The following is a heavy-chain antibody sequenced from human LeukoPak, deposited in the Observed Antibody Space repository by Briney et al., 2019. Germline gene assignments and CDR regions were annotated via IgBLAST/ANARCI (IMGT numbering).Heavy chain of an antibody. Sequence: GGSLRLSCAASGFTFSSYGMHWVRQAPGKGLEWVGRIKGRTDGGATDYAAPVKGRFTISRDDSKNTLYLQMNSLKTEDTAVYYCTTGELNWGQGTLVTVSS. CDR2: IKGRTDGGAT. V-gene: IGHV3-15*01. CDR1: GFTFSSYG. D-gene: IGHD2-21*01. J-gene: IGHJ4*02. CDR3: TTGELN.